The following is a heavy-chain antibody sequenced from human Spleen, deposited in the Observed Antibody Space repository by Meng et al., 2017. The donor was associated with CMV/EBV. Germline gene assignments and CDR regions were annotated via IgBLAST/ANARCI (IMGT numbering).Heavy chain of an antibody. D-gene: IGHD3-3*01. CDR3: AKDRSVGDFWSGYPHEDYGMDV. V-gene: IGHV3-30*02. CDR2: IRYNGRNK. Sequence: GGSLRLSCEASGFTFSTYGMHWVRQAPGKGLEWVAFIRYNGRNKYSADSVKGRFTISRDNSKNTLYFQMNSLRVEDTAVYYCAKDRSVGDFWSGYPHEDYGMDVWGQGTTVTVSS. J-gene: IGHJ6*02. CDR1: GFTFSTYG.